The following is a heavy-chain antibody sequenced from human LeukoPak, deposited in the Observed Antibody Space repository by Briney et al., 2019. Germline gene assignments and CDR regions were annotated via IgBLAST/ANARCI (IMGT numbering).Heavy chain of an antibody. V-gene: IGHV1-69*13. J-gene: IGHJ6*03. D-gene: IGHD2-15*01. CDR2: IIPIFGTA. CDR1: GGTFSSYA. CDR3: ARGMVVVVVAATHYYMDV. Sequence: ASVKVSCKASGGTFSSYAISWVRQAPGQGLEWMGGIIPIFGTANYAQKFQGRVTITADESTSTDYMELSSLRSEDTAVYYCARGMVVVVVAATHYYMDVWGKGTTVTVSS.